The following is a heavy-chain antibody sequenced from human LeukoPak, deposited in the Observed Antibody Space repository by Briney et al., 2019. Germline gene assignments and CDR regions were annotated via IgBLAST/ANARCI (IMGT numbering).Heavy chain of an antibody. J-gene: IGHJ3*02. V-gene: IGHV1-18*01. CDR1: GYTFTSYG. Sequence: ASVKVSCKASGYTFTSYGISWVRQAPGQGLEWMGWISAYNGNTNYAQKLQGRVTMTTDTSTSTAYMELRSLRSDDTAVYYCARDLKWELDSKYDAFDIWGQGTMVTVSS. CDR3: ARDLKWELDSKYDAFDI. D-gene: IGHD1-26*01. CDR2: ISAYNGNT.